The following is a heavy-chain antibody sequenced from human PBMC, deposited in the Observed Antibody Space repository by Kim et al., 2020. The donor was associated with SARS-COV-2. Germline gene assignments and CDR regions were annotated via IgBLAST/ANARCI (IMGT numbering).Heavy chain of an antibody. CDR2: IKQDGREK. CDR3: ARDTYYYDSSGYRINWFDP. V-gene: IGHV3-7*01. J-gene: IGHJ5*02. CDR1: GFTFSSYW. D-gene: IGHD3-22*01. Sequence: GGSLRLSCAASGFTFSSYWMSWVRQAPGKGLEWVANIKQDGREKYYVDSVKGRFTISRDNAKNSLYLQMNSLRAEDTVVYYCARDTYYYDSSGYRINWFDPGGQGTLVPVSS.